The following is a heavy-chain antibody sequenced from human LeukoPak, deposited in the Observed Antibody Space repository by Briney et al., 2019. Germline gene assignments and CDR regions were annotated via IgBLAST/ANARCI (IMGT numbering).Heavy chain of an antibody. V-gene: IGHV3-30*03. CDR3: ARGPLRGGAFDY. CDR1: GFTFSSHS. D-gene: IGHD3-16*01. J-gene: IGHJ4*02. CDR2: ISYDGSNK. Sequence: GGSLRLSCAASGFTFSSHSMNWVRQAPGKGLEWVAVISYDGSNKYYADSVKGRFTISRDNSKNTLYLQMNSLRAEDTAVYYCARGPLRGGAFDYWGQGTLVTVSS.